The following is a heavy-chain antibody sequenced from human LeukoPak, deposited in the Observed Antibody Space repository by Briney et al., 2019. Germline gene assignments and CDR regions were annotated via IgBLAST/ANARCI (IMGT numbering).Heavy chain of an antibody. J-gene: IGHJ3*02. CDR2: IYYSGST. D-gene: IGHD3-10*01. CDR1: GGSISSGDYY. CDR3: AREWVPMYGSGSYGAFDI. Sequence: SQTLSLTCTVSGGSISSGDYYWSWIRQPPGKGLEWIGYIYYSGSTYYNPSLKSRVTISVDTSKNQFSLRLSSVTAADTAVYYCAREWVPMYGSGSYGAFDIWGQGTMVTVSS. V-gene: IGHV4-30-4*01.